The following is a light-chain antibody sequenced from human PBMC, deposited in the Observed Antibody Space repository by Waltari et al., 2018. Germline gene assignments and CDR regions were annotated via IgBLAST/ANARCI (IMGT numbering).Light chain of an antibody. J-gene: IGLJ3*02. CDR2: KAN. Sequence: QTVVTQEPSLSVSPGGTVTLTCALSSGSLSTTSYATWYQQTPGQAPRTLVYKANARSPGFPDRCPGSILGNTAALTITGAQADDESDYYCALYMGSGIWVFGGGTRLTVL. CDR1: SGSLSTTSY. V-gene: IGLV8-61*01. CDR3: ALYMGSGIWV.